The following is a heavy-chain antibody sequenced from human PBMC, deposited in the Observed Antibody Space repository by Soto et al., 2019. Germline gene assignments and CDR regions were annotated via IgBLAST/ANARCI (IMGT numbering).Heavy chain of an antibody. CDR2: IYYSGST. Sequence: PSETLSLTCTVSGGSISSSSYYRGWIRQPPGKGLEWIGSIYYSGSTYYNPSLKSRVTISVDTSKNQFSLKLSSVTAADTAVYYCARPRGSSSWYSLGWNYFDYWGQGTLVTVSS. J-gene: IGHJ4*02. CDR1: GGSISSSSYY. D-gene: IGHD6-13*01. V-gene: IGHV4-39*01. CDR3: ARPRGSSSWYSLGWNYFDY.